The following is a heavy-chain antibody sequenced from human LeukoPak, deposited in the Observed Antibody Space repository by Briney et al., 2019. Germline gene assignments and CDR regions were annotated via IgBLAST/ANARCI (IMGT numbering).Heavy chain of an antibody. CDR1: GFSFSSYW. V-gene: IGHV3-7*01. Sequence: PGGSLRLSCAASGFSFSSYWMSWVRQAPGKGLEWVANINQDGSEKYYVDSVKGRFTISRDNAKNSLYLQRNSLRAEDTAVYYCARVSSKATVRGLITKKNYYYYYMDVWGKGTTVTISS. CDR2: INQDGSEK. D-gene: IGHD3-10*01. CDR3: ARVSSKATVRGLITKKNYYYYYMDV. J-gene: IGHJ6*03.